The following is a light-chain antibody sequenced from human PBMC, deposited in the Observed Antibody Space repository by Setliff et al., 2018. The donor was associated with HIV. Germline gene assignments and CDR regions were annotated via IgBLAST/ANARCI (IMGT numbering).Light chain of an antibody. J-gene: IGLJ1*01. CDR3: SSYTGRSTLV. Sequence: SALAQPASVSGSPGQSITISCTGISSDVGNYNYVSWYQEHPGKAPKLMIYDVSKRPSGVSNRFSGSKSGNTASLTISGLQAEDEADYHCSSYTGRSTLVFGTGTKVTVL. V-gene: IGLV2-14*01. CDR1: SSDVGNYNY. CDR2: DVS.